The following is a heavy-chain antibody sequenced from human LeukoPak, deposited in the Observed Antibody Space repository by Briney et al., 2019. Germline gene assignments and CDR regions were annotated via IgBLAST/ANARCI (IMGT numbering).Heavy chain of an antibody. CDR2: ISYDGSNK. J-gene: IGHJ6*02. V-gene: IGHV3-30-3*01. CDR3: AKALTYCSSTSCYTVYYYYYGMDV. CDR1: GFTFSSYA. D-gene: IGHD2-2*02. Sequence: SGGSLRLSCAASGFTFSSYAMHWVRQAPGKGLEWVAVISYDGSNKYYADSVKGRFTISRDNSKNTLYLQMNSLRAEDTAVYYCAKALTYCSSTSCYTVYYYYYGMDVWGQGTLVTVSS.